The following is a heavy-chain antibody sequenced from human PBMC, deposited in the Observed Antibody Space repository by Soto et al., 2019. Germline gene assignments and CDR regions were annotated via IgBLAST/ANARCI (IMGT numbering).Heavy chain of an antibody. D-gene: IGHD3-16*01. V-gene: IGHV4-4*02. CDR3: TNRMGGWYFDL. Sequence: QVPLQESGPGLVRPSGTLSLTCAVSGASISNFNWWTWVRQPPGKGLEWIGEIDHSGNTNYNPSLKSRVTISVDKSKNQFSLKLTSVTAADTAVYYCTNRMGGWYFDLWGRGTLVTVSS. J-gene: IGHJ2*01. CDR2: IDHSGNT. CDR1: GASISNFNW.